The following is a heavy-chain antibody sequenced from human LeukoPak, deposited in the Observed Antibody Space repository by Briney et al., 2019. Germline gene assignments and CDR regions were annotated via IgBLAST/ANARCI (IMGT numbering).Heavy chain of an antibody. V-gene: IGHV3-23*01. D-gene: IGHD5-12*01. CDR2: ISGGGGTT. J-gene: IGHJ4*02. CDR1: GFTFSSYA. Sequence: GSLRLSCAASGFTFSSYAMNWVRQAPGKGLEWVSAISGGGGTTYYADSVKGRFTISRDNSKNTLFLQMNSMRAEDTAVYYCAKDREGLSSGYDLEYFDYWGQGTLVTVSS. CDR3: AKDREGLSSGYDLEYFDY.